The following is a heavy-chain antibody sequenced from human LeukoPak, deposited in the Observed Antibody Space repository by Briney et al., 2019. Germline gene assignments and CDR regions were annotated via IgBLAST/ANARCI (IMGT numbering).Heavy chain of an antibody. J-gene: IGHJ4*02. CDR2: ISGTSSNI. CDR1: GFTFSSLS. V-gene: IGHV3-48*02. Sequence: PGASLRLSCTASGFTFSSLSRNWVRQAPGKGLEWISYISGTSSNIYYADSVKRRFTISRDNAKNSLYLQMNSLRDEDTAVYYCARKGDYHAYWGQGTLVTVSS. CDR3: ARKGDYHAY.